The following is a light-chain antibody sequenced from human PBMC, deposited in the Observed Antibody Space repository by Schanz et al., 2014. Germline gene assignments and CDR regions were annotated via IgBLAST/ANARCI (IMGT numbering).Light chain of an antibody. Sequence: QSVLTQPPSASGTPGQRVTISCSGSSSNIGSNTVNWYQQLPGTAPKLLIYSNNQRPSGVPDRFSGSKSGTSASLAISGLQTGDEADYYCSSYTSSSTYVVFGGGTKLTVL. CDR1: SSNIGSNT. CDR2: SNN. V-gene: IGLV1-44*01. CDR3: SSYTSSSTYVV. J-gene: IGLJ2*01.